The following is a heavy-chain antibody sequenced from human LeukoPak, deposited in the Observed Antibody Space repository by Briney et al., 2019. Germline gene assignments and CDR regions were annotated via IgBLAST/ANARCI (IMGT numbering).Heavy chain of an antibody. Sequence: ASVKVSCKASGYTFTSYGISWVRQAPGQGLEWMGWISAYNGNTNYAQKLQGRVTMTTDTSTSTAYMELRSLRFDDTAMYYCARDFWAVDNGDHVSYYMDVWGKGTTVTISS. V-gene: IGHV1-18*01. CDR3: ARDFWAVDNGDHVSYYMDV. CDR1: GYTFTSYG. CDR2: ISAYNGNT. J-gene: IGHJ6*03. D-gene: IGHD4-17*01.